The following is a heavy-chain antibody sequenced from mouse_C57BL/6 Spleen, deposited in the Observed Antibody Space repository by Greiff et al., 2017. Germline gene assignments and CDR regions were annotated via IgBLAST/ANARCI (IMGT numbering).Heavy chain of an antibody. CDR1: GFSLTSYG. CDR2: IWSGGNT. V-gene: IGHV2-5*01. J-gene: IGHJ4*01. Sequence: QVQLKESGPGLVQPSQCLSISCTASGFSLTSYGVHWVRQSPGKGLEWLGVIWSGGNTDYNAAFMSRLGITKDNSKSQVFFKLISLLADDTAIYYCAKVPVYAMDYWGQGTTVTVSS. CDR3: AKVPVYAMDY.